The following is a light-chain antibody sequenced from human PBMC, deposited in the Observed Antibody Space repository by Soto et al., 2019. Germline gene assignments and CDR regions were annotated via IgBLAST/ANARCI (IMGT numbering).Light chain of an antibody. V-gene: IGLV1-40*01. CDR2: GNH. Sequence: QSVLTQPPSVSGAPGQRVTISCTGSSSNIGAGYDVHWYQQLPGTAPKLLIFGNHNRPSGVPDRFSGSKSGTSASLAITGLQAEDETDYYCQSYDSSLSGYVFGTGTKLTVL. CDR3: QSYDSSLSGYV. J-gene: IGLJ1*01. CDR1: SSNIGAGYD.